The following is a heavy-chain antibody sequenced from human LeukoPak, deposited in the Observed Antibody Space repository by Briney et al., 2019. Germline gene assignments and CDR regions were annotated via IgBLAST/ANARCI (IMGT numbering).Heavy chain of an antibody. Sequence: GGSLRLSCAASGFTFSSYWMSWVRQAPGKGLEWVANIKQDGSEKYYVDSVKGRFTISRDNAKNSLYLQMSSLRTEDTAVYYCARASSTSWYSYYLDYWGQGTLVTVSS. CDR1: GFTFSSYW. J-gene: IGHJ4*02. CDR3: ARASSTSWYSYYLDY. V-gene: IGHV3-7*01. CDR2: IKQDGSEK. D-gene: IGHD6-13*01.